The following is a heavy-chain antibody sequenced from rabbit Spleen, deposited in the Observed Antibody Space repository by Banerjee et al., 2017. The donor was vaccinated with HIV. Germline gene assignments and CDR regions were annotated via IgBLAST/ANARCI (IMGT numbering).Heavy chain of an antibody. CDR1: GFSFNSGFW. J-gene: IGHJ6*01. CDR2: IYAAGSGDT. D-gene: IGHD8-1*01. V-gene: IGHV1S45*01. Sequence: QLEESGGDLVKPEGSLTLTCTASGFSFNSGFWVCWVRQAPGKGLEWIACIYAAGSGDTDHANWATGRFTISKTSSTTVTLQMTSLTVADTATYFCARDTGSSFSSYGMDLWGQGTLVTVS. CDR3: ARDTGSSFSSYGMDL.